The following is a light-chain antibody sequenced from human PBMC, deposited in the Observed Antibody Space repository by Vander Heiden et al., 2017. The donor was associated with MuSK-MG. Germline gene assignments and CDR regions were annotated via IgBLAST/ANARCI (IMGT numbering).Light chain of an antibody. CDR2: DAS. Sequence: EVVLTQSPGTLPLSPGERATLSCRASQSVGSNFLAWYQQKPGQAPRLLIYDASGRATGIPDRFSGSGSGTDFTLTISRLEPEDFAMYYCQQHGNSPNTFGQGTKLXIK. J-gene: IGKJ2*01. V-gene: IGKV3-20*01. CDR3: QQHGNSPNT. CDR1: QSVGSNF.